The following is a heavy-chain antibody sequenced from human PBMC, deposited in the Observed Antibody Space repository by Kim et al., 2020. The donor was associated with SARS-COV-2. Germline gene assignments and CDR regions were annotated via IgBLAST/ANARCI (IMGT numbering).Heavy chain of an antibody. Sequence: TTYHPSLKSRVTISVDTSKNQFSLKLSSVTAADTAVYYCARVQVGGMDVWGQGTTVTVSS. CDR3: ARVQVGGMDV. D-gene: IGHD1-26*01. J-gene: IGHJ6*02. V-gene: IGHV4-4*07. CDR2: T.